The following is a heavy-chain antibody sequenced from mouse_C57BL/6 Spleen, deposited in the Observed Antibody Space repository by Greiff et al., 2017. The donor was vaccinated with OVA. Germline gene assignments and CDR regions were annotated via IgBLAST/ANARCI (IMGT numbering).Heavy chain of an antibody. CDR1: GYTFTDYY. V-gene: IGHV1-26*01. CDR3: ARPITTRYYAMDY. J-gene: IGHJ4*01. D-gene: IGHD1-2*01. Sequence: VQLQQSGPELVKPGASVKISCKASGYTFTDYYMNWVKQSHGKSLEWIGDINPNNGGTSYNQKFKGKATLTVDKSSSTAYMELRSLTSEDSAVYYCARPITTRYYAMDYWGQGTSVTVSS. CDR2: INPNNGGT.